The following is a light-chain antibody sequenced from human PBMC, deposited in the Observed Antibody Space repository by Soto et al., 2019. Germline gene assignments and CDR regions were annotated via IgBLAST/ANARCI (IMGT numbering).Light chain of an antibody. J-gene: IGKJ1*01. CDR2: DAS. Sequence: DIQMTHSPSTLSAFVGDRVTITCRASQSVSDSLAWYQQKPGTAPKLLIYDASRLESGVPPRFSGSGSGTEFTLTVSSLQSDDFATYYCQQYSSYFRTFGQGTKVDIK. CDR1: QSVSDS. CDR3: QQYSSYFRT. V-gene: IGKV1-5*01.